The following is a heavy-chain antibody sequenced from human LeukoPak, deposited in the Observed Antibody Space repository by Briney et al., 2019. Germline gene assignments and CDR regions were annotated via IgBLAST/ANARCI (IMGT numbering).Heavy chain of an antibody. CDR2: IHTSGST. J-gene: IGHJ4*02. V-gene: IGHV4-59*10. D-gene: IGHD3-22*01. Sequence: SETLSLTCAVYGGSFSGYYWNWIRQPAGKGLEWIGRIHTSGSTNYNPSLKSRVTISVDTSKNQFSLKLSSVTAADTAVYYCARQLSGYYYDYWGQGTLVTVSS. CDR1: GGSFSGYY. CDR3: ARQLSGYYYDY.